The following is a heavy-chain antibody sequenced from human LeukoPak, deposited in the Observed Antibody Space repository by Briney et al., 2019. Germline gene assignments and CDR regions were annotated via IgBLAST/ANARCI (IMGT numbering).Heavy chain of an antibody. CDR3: ASSSTSYCDFWSGYYFDY. D-gene: IGHD3-3*01. V-gene: IGHV4-61*02. J-gene: IGHJ4*02. CDR1: AGSISSGSYC. Sequence: PSETLSLTCTVAAGSISSGSYCSSWIRQPAGKGLEWIGRIYTRGSTNYNPSLKSRVTISVDTSKNQFSLKLCSVTAADTAVYYCASSSTSYCDFWSGYYFDYWGQGTLVTVSS. CDR2: IYTRGST.